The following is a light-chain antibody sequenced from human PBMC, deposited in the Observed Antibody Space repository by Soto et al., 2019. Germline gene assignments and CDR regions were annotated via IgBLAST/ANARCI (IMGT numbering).Light chain of an antibody. CDR2: DAS. Sequence: DIQMTQSPSSLSASVGDRVTITCRASQSVSSWLAWYQQKPGKAPKLLIYDASRLSIGVASRFSGGGSGTEFTLTITSLQPEDYATYYCQHCNTYPYTFGQGTKVDI. J-gene: IGKJ2*01. V-gene: IGKV1-5*01. CDR1: QSVSSW. CDR3: QHCNTYPYT.